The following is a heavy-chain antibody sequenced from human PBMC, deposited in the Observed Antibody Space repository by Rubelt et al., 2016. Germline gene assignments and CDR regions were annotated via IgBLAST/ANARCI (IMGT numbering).Heavy chain of an antibody. Sequence: EVQLVETGGTLVQPGGSLRLACAASGFILSNYGMHWVRQAPGKGLEWVSAISGSGAITYYADSVKGRSTISRDNSKNTLYLQMNSLRAEDTAVYYCLQYTFNVWGQGTTVTVSS. CDR2: ISGSGAIT. CDR1: GFILSNYG. CDR3: LQYTFNV. D-gene: IGHD4-11*01. V-gene: IGHV3-23*04. J-gene: IGHJ6*02.